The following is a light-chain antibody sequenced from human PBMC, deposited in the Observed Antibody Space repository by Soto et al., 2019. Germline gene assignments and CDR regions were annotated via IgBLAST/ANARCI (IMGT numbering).Light chain of an antibody. J-gene: IGKJ5*01. Sequence: AIQMTQSPSSLSASVGDRVTITCRASQGIRNDLGWYQQKPGKAPKLLIYAATTLQSGVPSRFSGSGSGTDCTLHISSLQPEDFATYYCQQSNSTITFGQGTRLEIK. V-gene: IGKV1-6*01. CDR1: QGIRND. CDR3: QQSNSTIT. CDR2: AAT.